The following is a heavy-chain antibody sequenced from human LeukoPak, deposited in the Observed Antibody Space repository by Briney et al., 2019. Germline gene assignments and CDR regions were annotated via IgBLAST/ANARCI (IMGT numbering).Heavy chain of an antibody. J-gene: IGHJ4*02. V-gene: IGHV3-30*18. CDR3: AKDHTARELKD. Sequence: GGSLRLSCAASGFVFTAYGMHWVRQAPGKGLEWVAVIAYDGRYRYYADSVKGRFTISRDNSRNTVSLQMKSLRVDATAVYYCAKDHTARELKDWGQGTLVTVSS. CDR1: GFVFTAYG. D-gene: IGHD3-10*01. CDR2: IAYDGRYR.